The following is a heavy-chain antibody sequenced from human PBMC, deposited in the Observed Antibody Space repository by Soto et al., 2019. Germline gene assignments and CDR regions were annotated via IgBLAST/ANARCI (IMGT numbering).Heavy chain of an antibody. CDR3: ARMKPGNYVHNWYFDL. J-gene: IGHJ2*01. Sequence: QEELVQSGAEGKKPGASLKLSCKASGYSFSDYYIHWVRQAPGQGLEWMGIINPNGGSSDYAQKFQGRNIMTRDTSTGTVDMDLRSLRSEDTAVYFCARMKPGNYVHNWYFDLWGRGTLVTVSS. D-gene: IGHD1-7*01. CDR1: GYSFSDYY. V-gene: IGHV1-46*03. CDR2: INPNGGSS.